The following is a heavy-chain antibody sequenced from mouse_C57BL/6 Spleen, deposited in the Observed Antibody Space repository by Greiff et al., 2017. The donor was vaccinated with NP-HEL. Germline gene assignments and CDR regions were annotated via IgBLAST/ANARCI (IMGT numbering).Heavy chain of an antibody. Sequence: QVQLQQSGAELAKPGASVKLSCKASGYTFTSYWMHWVKQRPGQGLEWIGYINPSSGYTKYNQKFKGKATLTADKSSSTAYMQLSSLTYEDSAVYYCARWEYYGSSPWFAYWGQGTLVTVSA. J-gene: IGHJ3*01. D-gene: IGHD1-1*01. V-gene: IGHV1-7*01. CDR1: GYTFTSYW. CDR2: INPSSGYT. CDR3: ARWEYYGSSPWFAY.